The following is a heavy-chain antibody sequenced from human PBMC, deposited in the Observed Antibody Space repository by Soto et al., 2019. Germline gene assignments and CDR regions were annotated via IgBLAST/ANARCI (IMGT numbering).Heavy chain of an antibody. CDR2: LSPSGGET. V-gene: IGHV3-23*01. D-gene: IGHD4-17*01. Sequence: GGSLRLSCVASGFTFSTYAMSWVRQAPGKGLEWVSALSPSGGETYYADSVKGRFTISRDNSMNALYLQMNSLRVEDTAVYYCAHPRGYGVFDAYDIWGQGTMVTVS. CDR3: AHPRGYGVFDAYDI. J-gene: IGHJ3*02. CDR1: GFTFSTYA.